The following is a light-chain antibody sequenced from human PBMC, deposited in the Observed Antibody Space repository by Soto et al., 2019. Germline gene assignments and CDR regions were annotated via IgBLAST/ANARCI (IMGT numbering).Light chain of an antibody. CDR1: QSVRTY. J-gene: IGKJ5*01. Sequence: EIVLTQSPGTLSLSPGHRATLSCKASQSVRTYVGLYQQKRGQATRLLIYDASSRATGIPARFSGSGSGTAFTHTISCLGPADFVVYYFQQRSNWSITFGQGTRQDIK. CDR3: QQRSNWSIT. CDR2: DAS. V-gene: IGKV3-11*01.